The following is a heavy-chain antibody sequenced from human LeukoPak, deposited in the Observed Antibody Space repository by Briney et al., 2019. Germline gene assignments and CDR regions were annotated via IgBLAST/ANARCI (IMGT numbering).Heavy chain of an antibody. CDR1: GFTFSSYA. CDR3: AARGDIVVVPAAIIPFDP. V-gene: IGHV3-23*01. D-gene: IGHD2-2*02. J-gene: IGHJ5*02. Sequence: PGGSLRLSCAASGFTFSSYAMSWVRQAPGKGLEWVSAISGSGGSTYYADSVKGRFTISRDNSKNTLYLQMNSLRAEDTAVYYCAARGDIVVVPAAIIPFDPWAREPWSPSPQ. CDR2: ISGSGGST.